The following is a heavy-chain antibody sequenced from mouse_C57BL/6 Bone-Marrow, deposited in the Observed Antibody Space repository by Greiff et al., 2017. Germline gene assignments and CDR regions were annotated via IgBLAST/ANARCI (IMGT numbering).Heavy chain of an antibody. V-gene: IGHV1-22*01. Sequence: EVQLQQPGPELVKPGASVKMSCKASGYTFTDYNMHWVKQSHGQSLEWIGYINPNNGGTSYNQKFKGKATLTVDKSSSTAYMELRSLTSEDSAVYYCARGDYWGGQYAMDYWGQGTSVTVSS. D-gene: IGHD2-13*01. CDR3: ARGDYWGGQYAMDY. J-gene: IGHJ4*01. CDR1: GYTFTDYN. CDR2: INPNNGGT.